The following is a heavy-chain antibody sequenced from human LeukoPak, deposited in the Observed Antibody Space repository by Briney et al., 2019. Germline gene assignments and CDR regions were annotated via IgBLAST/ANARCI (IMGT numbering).Heavy chain of an antibody. J-gene: IGHJ3*01. CDR2: TTRSGTI. Sequence: SETLSLTCEVYGESLSGYYWSWIRQSPGKGLEWIGETTRSGTIVYNPSLKSRSTVSVEMSKNQVSLNLSSVTAADTAVYYCARGHTWLGLVLRVAFDLWGQGTMVTVSS. CDR1: GESLSGYY. CDR3: ARGHTWLGLVLRVAFDL. D-gene: IGHD2/OR15-2a*01. V-gene: IGHV4-34*01.